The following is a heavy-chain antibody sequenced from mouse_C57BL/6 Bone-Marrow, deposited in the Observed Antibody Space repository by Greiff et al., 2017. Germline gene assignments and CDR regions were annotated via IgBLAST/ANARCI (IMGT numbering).Heavy chain of an antibody. CDR3: AIITTVVSSDY. D-gene: IGHD1-1*01. CDR2: IDPEDGEP. CDR1: GFNIKDYY. Sequence: VQLQQSGAELVKPGASVKLSCTASGFNIKDYYMHWVKQRTEQGLEWIGRIDPEDGEPKYAPKFQGKAPLTVDTSSNTAYLQLSSLTSEDTAFYYSAIITTVVSSDYWGQGTTLTVSS. J-gene: IGHJ2*01. V-gene: IGHV14-2*01.